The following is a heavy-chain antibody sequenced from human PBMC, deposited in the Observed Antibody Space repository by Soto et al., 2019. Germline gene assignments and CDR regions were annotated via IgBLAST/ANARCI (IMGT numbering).Heavy chain of an antibody. V-gene: IGHV4-39*01. CDR2: IYYSGST. J-gene: IGHJ5*02. Sequence: QLQLQESGPGLVKPSETLSLTCTVSGGSISSSSYYWGWIRQPPGKGLEWLGSIYYSGSTYYNPSLKSRVTISVDTSKIQFSLKLSSVTAADTAVYYCARVYDYTNHWFDPWGQGTLVTVSS. CDR3: ARVYDYTNHWFDP. D-gene: IGHD3-16*01. CDR1: GGSISSSSYY.